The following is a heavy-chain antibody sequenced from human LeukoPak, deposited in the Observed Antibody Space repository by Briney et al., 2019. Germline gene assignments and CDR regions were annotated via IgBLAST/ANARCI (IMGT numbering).Heavy chain of an antibody. CDR1: GFTFSSYA. CDR3: AKDWSPRWLVLRDDSEYFHH. Sequence: GGSLRLSCAASGFTFSSYALSWVRQAPGKGTEWVSTVSGSGHTAYYADSVKGRFTISRDNSKSTVYLQMSSLRVEDTAVYTCAKDWSPRWLVLRDDSEYFHHWGQGTLVTVSS. D-gene: IGHD6-19*01. CDR2: VSGSGHTA. J-gene: IGHJ1*01. V-gene: IGHV3-23*01.